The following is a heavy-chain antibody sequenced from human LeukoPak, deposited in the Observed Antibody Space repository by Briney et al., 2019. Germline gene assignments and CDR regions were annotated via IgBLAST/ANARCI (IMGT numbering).Heavy chain of an antibody. D-gene: IGHD1-26*01. Sequence: SETLSLTXAVDGVSFKSYHWSWIRQPPGKGLEWIGGVNHSGYTTYNPSLKGRLAISVDTSKKQVFLNLMSVTAADTAVYFCATTDGRDGNSGYWGQGTLVIVSS. CDR3: ATTDGRDGNSGY. CDR2: VNHSGYT. V-gene: IGHV4-34*01. CDR1: GVSFKSYH. J-gene: IGHJ4*02.